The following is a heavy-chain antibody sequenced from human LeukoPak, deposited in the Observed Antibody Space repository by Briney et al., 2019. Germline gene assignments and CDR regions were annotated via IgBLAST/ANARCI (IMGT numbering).Heavy chain of an antibody. CDR3: VYGSGWYGDY. J-gene: IGHJ4*02. D-gene: IGHD6-19*01. CDR2: INPSGGST. CDR1: GYTFASYY. V-gene: IGHV1-46*01. Sequence: WASVKVSCKTSGYTFASYYMRWVRQTPGQGLEWMGIINPSGGSTSYAQKFQGRVTMTRDTPTSTVYMELSSLRSEDTAVYYCVYGSGWYGDYWGQGTLVTVSS.